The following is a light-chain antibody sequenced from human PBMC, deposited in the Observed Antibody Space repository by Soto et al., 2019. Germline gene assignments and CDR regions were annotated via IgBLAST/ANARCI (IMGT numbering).Light chain of an antibody. V-gene: IGKV3-15*01. CDR3: QQYNKWPWT. CDR2: GAS. Sequence: EIVMTQSPATLSVSPGESATLSCRASQSVNNNLAWHQQKPGQAPRLLIYGASTRATDIPARFSGSGSGTXXXLTXSSLQSEDFAVYXXQQYNKWPWTFGQGTKVEIK. CDR1: QSVNNN. J-gene: IGKJ1*01.